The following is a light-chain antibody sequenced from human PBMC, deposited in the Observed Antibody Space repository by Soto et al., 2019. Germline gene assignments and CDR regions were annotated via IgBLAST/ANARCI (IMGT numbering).Light chain of an antibody. V-gene: IGKV2-30*01. CDR2: TIS. CDR1: QGLVLSDGNTY. CDR3: MQSAHWPWT. Sequence: DVVMTQSPLSLPVPLGQPASISCRSSQGLVLSDGNTYLSWFHQRPGQSPRRLIYTISDRASGVPDRFSGSGSGIYVTVKMSGLEAEYVGVCYCMQSAHWPWTLGPGTKVEV. J-gene: IGKJ1*01.